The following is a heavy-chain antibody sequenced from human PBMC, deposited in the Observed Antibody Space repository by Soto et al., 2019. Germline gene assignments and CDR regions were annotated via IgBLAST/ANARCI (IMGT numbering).Heavy chain of an antibody. CDR2: IFPGSVGT. D-gene: IGHD6-25*01. CDR1: GYTFTTYF. Sequence: QVQLVQSGAEVVKPGASVKVSCKASGYTFTTYFLHWVRQAPGQGLEWLGWIFPGSVGTNYAQKFQGRVTMTRDTSINTAYMELSRLTSADTVVYYCAREWQRGTDYCGQGALITVSS. V-gene: IGHV1-2*02. CDR3: AREWQRGTDY. J-gene: IGHJ4*02.